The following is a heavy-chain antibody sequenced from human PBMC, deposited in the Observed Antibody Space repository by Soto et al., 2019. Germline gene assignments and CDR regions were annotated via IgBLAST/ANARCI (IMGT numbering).Heavy chain of an antibody. CDR1: GFTFSSYG. J-gene: IGHJ4*02. CDR2: ISYDGSNK. Sequence: QVQLVESGGGVVQPGRSLRLSCAASGFTFSSYGMHWVRQAPGNGLEWVAVISYDGSNKYYADSVKGRFTISRDNSKNTLYLQMNSLRAEDTAVYYCAKDHTYYGSAITYPDYWGQGTLVTVSS. CDR3: AKDHTYYGSAITYPDY. V-gene: IGHV3-30*18. D-gene: IGHD3-10*01.